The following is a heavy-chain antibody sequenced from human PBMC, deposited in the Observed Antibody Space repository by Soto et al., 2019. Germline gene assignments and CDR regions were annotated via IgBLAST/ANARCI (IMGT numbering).Heavy chain of an antibody. CDR2: INPNSGGT. CDR3: ASVVSASDVYYYYGMGV. V-gene: IGHV1-2*02. J-gene: IGHJ6*02. CDR1: GYTFTGDY. Sequence: ASVKVYFNASGYTFTGDYMHWVRQAPGQGLDCMGWINPNSGGTNYAQNFQGRVTMTRDTSISTAYMELSRLRSDDTAVYYCASVVSASDVYYYYGMGVWGQRTTVTVSS. D-gene: IGHD2-21*02.